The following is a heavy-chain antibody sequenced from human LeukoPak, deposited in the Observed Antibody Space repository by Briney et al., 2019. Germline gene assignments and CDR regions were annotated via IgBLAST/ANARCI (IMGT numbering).Heavy chain of an antibody. CDR1: GFTFSRYN. D-gene: IGHD2/OR15-2a*01. Sequence: GGSLRLSCAASGFTFSRYNMNWVRQAPGKGLEWVSSISSSSSYIYYADSVKGRFTISRDNAKNSLYLQMNSLRADDTAVYYCARERTTIVSGTTIGAYWGQGTLVTVSS. V-gene: IGHV3-21*01. J-gene: IGHJ4*02. CDR3: ARERTTIVSGTTIGAY. CDR2: ISSSSSYI.